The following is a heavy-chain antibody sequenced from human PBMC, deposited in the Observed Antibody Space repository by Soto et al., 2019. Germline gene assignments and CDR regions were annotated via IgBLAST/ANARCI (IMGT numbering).Heavy chain of an antibody. V-gene: IGHV4-31*03. CDR3: ARYSTTRWYYYMDV. CDR1: GGSISSGGYY. CDR2: IYYSGST. D-gene: IGHD4-17*01. J-gene: IGHJ6*03. Sequence: SETLSLTCTVSGGSISSGGYYWSWIRQHPGKGLEWIGYIYYSGSTYYNPSLKSRGTISVDTSKNQFSLKLSSVTAADTVVYYCARYSTTRWYYYMDVWGKGTTVTVSS.